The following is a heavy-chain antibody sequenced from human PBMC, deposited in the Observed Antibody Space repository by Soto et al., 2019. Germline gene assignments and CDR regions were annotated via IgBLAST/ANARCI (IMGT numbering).Heavy chain of an antibody. V-gene: IGHV3-23*01. CDR3: ARDLSVAGPDY. CDR1: GFTFSSYA. CDR2: ISGSGGST. J-gene: IGHJ4*02. Sequence: GGSLRLSCAASGFTFSSYAMSWVRQAPGKGLEWVSAISGSGGSTYYADSVKGRFTISRDNSRNTLYLQMNSLRGEDTAVYYCARDLSVAGPDYWGQGTLVTVSS. D-gene: IGHD6-19*01.